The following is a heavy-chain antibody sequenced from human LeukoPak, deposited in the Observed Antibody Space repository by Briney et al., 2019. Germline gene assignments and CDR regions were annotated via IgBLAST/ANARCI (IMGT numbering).Heavy chain of an antibody. Sequence: GESLKISCKGSGYSSTSDWICWGRHMPARNLECMGIIYPRDSVTRYSPSFQGQVTISADKSISTAYLQWSSLKASDTAMYYCARLNIVVVPAARANYYYYYMDVWGKGTTVTVSS. CDR3: ARLNIVVVPAARANYYYYYMDV. V-gene: IGHV5-51*01. CDR2: IYPRDSVT. CDR1: GYSSTSDW. D-gene: IGHD2-2*01. J-gene: IGHJ6*03.